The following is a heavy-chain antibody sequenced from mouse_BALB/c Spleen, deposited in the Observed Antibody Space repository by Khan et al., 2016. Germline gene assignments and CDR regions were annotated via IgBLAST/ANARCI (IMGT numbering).Heavy chain of an antibody. CDR2: INPDSYTI. V-gene: IGHV4-1*02. D-gene: IGHD1-1*01. Sequence: EVKLLESGGGLVHPGGSLKLSCAASGFEFSRYWMSWVRQAPGKGLEWIGEINPDSYTINYTPSLKDKFIISRDNAKNTLYLQMSKVRSEDTALXYGARAGYYGYLAYWGQGTLVTVSA. J-gene: IGHJ3*01. CDR3: ARAGYYGYLAY. CDR1: GFEFSRYW.